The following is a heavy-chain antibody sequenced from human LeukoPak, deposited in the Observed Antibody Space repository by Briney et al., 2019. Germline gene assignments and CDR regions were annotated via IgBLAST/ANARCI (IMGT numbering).Heavy chain of an antibody. CDR3: ARALSAAFDS. V-gene: IGHV3-33*01. CDR2: LVYDERI. D-gene: IGHD6-19*01. J-gene: IGHJ4*02. Sequence: GGSLRLSCAASGFPFSSYGMHWVRQAPGKGLEWVARLVYDERIDYANSVKGRFSISRDNSKNTLFLDMSDLRVEDTAVYYCARALSAAFDSWGQGVLVTVSS. CDR1: GFPFSSYG.